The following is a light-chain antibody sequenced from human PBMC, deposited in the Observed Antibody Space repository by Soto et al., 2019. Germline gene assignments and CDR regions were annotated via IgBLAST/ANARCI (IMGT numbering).Light chain of an antibody. CDR1: QSVSSAY. CDR2: ATS. Sequence: ENVFTQSPGTVSISPEKTASRSCRASQSVSSAYLGWFQQKPGQAPRLLIFATSSKATVVPDRFSGSGSGTDFSLTISGVEPEYVAVYYCQQYDSSSGTFGQGTKVDIK. J-gene: IGKJ1*01. V-gene: IGKV3-20*01. CDR3: QQYDSSSGT.